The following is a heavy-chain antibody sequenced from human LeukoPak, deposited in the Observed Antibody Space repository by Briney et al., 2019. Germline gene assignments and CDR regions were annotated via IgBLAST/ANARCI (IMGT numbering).Heavy chain of an antibody. CDR2: TYYRSKWYN. D-gene: IGHD1-1*01. Sequence: SQTLSLTCAISGDSVSSNSVAWNWIRQSPSRGLEWLGRTYYRSKWYNDYAVSVKSRITINPDTSKNQFSLQLNSVTPEDTAVYYCVRARTVRDPYYYYGMDVWGQGTTVTVSS. J-gene: IGHJ6*02. V-gene: IGHV6-1*01. CDR1: GDSVSSNSVA. CDR3: VRARTVRDPYYYYGMDV.